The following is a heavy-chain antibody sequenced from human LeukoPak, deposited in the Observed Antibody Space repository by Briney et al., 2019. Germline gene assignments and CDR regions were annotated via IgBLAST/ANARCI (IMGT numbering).Heavy chain of an antibody. J-gene: IGHJ4*02. V-gene: IGHV1-69*13. CDR1: GGTFSSYA. CDR2: IIPIFGTA. Sequence: SVKVSCKASGGTFSSYAISWVRPAPGQGLAWMGGIIPIFGTANYAQKFQGRVTITADESTSTAYMELSSLRSEDTAVYYCARDRLICSGGSCYSDFDYWGQGTLVTVSS. CDR3: ARDRLICSGGSCYSDFDY. D-gene: IGHD2-15*01.